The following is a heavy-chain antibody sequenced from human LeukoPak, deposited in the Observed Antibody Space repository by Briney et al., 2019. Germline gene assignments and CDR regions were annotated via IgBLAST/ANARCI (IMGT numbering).Heavy chain of an antibody. CDR2: IYYSGTT. Sequence: SGTLSLTCTVSGGSISSGGYYWSWIRQHPGKGLEWIGCIYYSGTTYYHPSLTSRVAISVDTSKNQFSLKLSSVTAADTAVHYCARSGTVTTWNYWGQGTLVTVSS. V-gene: IGHV4-31*03. D-gene: IGHD4-17*01. CDR1: GGSISSGGYY. J-gene: IGHJ4*02. CDR3: ARSGTVTTWNY.